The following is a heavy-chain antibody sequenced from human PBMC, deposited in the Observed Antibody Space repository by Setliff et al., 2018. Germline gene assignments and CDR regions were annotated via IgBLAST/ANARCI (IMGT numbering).Heavy chain of an antibody. V-gene: IGHV4-39*01. CDR3: ARRTNYFDSSGYRVYYFDY. Sequence: KASETLSLTCTVSGGSISNSGYSWGWIRQPPGKGLEWIGSIYYSGSTYYKSSLKSRVTISVDTSENQFSLKLNSVTAADTALYYCARRTNYFDSSGYRVYYFDYWGQGTLVTVSS. J-gene: IGHJ4*02. CDR1: GGSISNSGYS. D-gene: IGHD3-22*01. CDR2: IYYSGST.